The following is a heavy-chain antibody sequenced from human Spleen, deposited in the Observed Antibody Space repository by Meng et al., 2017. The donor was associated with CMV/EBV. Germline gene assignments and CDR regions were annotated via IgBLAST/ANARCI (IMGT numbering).Heavy chain of an antibody. CDR3: ARDEIPATALSYYYGMDV. CDR2: ISSSSSYI. D-gene: IGHD2-2*01. Sequence: GGSLRLSCAASGFTFSSYSMNWVRQAPGKGLEWVSSISSSSSYIYYADSVKGRFTISRDNAKNSLYLQMNSLRAEDTAVYYCARDEIPATALSYYYGMDVWGQGTLVTVSS. J-gene: IGHJ6*02. CDR1: GFTFSSYS. V-gene: IGHV3-21*01.